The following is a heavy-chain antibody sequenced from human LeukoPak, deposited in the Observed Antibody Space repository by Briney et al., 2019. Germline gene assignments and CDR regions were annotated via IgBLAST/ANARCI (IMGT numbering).Heavy chain of an antibody. V-gene: IGHV4-39*01. Sequence: SETLSLTCTVSGGSISSSSYYWGWIRQPPGKGLEWIGSIYYSGSTYYNPSLKSRVTISVDTSKNQFSLKLSSVTAADTAVYYCARHAGFSGYSYGPLYCYYYMDVWGKGTTVTVSS. CDR3: ARHAGFSGYSYGPLYCYYYMDV. D-gene: IGHD5-18*01. J-gene: IGHJ6*03. CDR1: GGSISSSSYY. CDR2: IYYSGST.